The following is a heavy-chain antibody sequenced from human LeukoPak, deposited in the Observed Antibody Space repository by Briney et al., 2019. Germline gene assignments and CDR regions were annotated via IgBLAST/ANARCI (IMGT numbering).Heavy chain of an antibody. CDR3: ARPPMIVVVSSFDY. Sequence: ASVKVSCKASGYTFTSYDINWVRQATGQGLEWMGWINPNSGGTNYAQKFQGRVTMTRDTSISTAYMELGRLRSDDTAVYYCARPPMIVVVSSFDYWGQGTLVTVSS. CDR2: INPNSGGT. V-gene: IGHV1-2*02. CDR1: GYTFTSYD. D-gene: IGHD3-22*01. J-gene: IGHJ4*02.